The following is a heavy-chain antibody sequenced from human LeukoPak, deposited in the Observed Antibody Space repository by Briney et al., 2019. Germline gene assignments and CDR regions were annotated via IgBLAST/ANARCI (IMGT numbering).Heavy chain of an antibody. CDR1: GFTFSSYG. CDR2: ISGSGGST. V-gene: IGHV3-23*01. Sequence: GGSLRLSCAASGFTFSSYGMSWVRQAPGKGLEWVSAISGSGGSTYYADSVKGRFTISRDNSKNTLYLQMNSLRAEDTAVYYCAKIGSSSWTMIDYWGQGTLVTVSS. D-gene: IGHD6-13*01. J-gene: IGHJ4*02. CDR3: AKIGSSSWTMIDY.